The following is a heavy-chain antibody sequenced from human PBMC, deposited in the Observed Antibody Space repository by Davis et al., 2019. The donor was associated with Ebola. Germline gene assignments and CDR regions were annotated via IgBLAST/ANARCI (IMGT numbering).Heavy chain of an antibody. Sequence: SVKVSCKASGGTFSSYAISWVRQAPGQGLEWMGGIIPIFGTANYAQKFQGRVTITADESTSTAYMELSSLRSEDTAVYYCARGYQLWLAVAGWDYYGMDVWGQGTTVTVSS. D-gene: IGHD6-19*01. CDR3: ARGYQLWLAVAGWDYYGMDV. CDR2: IIPIFGTA. V-gene: IGHV1-69*13. CDR1: GGTFSSYA. J-gene: IGHJ6*02.